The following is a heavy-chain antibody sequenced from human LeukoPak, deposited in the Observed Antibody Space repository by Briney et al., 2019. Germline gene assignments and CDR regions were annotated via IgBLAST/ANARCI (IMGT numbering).Heavy chain of an antibody. J-gene: IGHJ6*02. CDR3: ARGPSPRTYCSSTSCYRYYYYGMDV. Sequence: PSETLSLTCAVSGGSFSGYYWSWIRPPPGKGLEWIGEINHSGSTNYNPSLKSRVTISVDTSKNQFSLKLSSVTAADTAVYYCARGPSPRTYCSSTSCYRYYYYGMDVWGQGTTVTVSS. CDR2: INHSGST. D-gene: IGHD2-2*01. V-gene: IGHV4-34*01. CDR1: GGSFSGYY.